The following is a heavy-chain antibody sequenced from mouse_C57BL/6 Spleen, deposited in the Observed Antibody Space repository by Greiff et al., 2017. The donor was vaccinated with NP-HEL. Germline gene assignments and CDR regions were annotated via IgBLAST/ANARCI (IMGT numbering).Heavy chain of an antibody. CDR2: ISSGSSTI. CDR1: GFTFSDYG. D-gene: IGHD1-1*01. J-gene: IGHJ2*01. Sequence: EVHLVESGGGLVKPGGSLKLSCAASGFTFSDYGMHWVRQAPEKGLEWVAYISSGSSTIYYADTVKGRFTISRDNAKNTLFLQMTSLRSEDTAMYYCARPFYYYGSSSPYFDYWGQGTTLTVSS. V-gene: IGHV5-17*01. CDR3: ARPFYYYGSSSPYFDY.